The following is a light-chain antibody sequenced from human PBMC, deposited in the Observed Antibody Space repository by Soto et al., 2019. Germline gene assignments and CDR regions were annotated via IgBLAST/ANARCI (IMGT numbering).Light chain of an antibody. CDR1: SSNIGSNT. CDR3: ASWDDSLNGWV. Sequence: QPVLTQPPSASGTPGQRVTISCSGSSSNIGSNTVNWYQQLPGTAPKLLIYSNNQRPSGVPDRFTGSKSGTSASLAITGLQSEDEAAFFCASWDDSLNGWVFGGGTKVTVL. CDR2: SNN. V-gene: IGLV1-44*01. J-gene: IGLJ3*02.